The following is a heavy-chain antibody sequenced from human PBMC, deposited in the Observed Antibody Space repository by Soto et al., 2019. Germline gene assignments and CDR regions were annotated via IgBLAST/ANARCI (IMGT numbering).Heavy chain of an antibody. Sequence: GGSLRLSCAASGFTVSSNYMSWVRQAPGKGLEWVSVIYSGGSTYYADSVKGRFTISRHNSKNTLYLQMNSLRAEDTAVYYCAREGYSSSSDFDYWGQGTLVTVSS. CDR2: IYSGGST. V-gene: IGHV3-53*04. CDR3: AREGYSSSSDFDY. D-gene: IGHD6-6*01. J-gene: IGHJ4*02. CDR1: GFTVSSNY.